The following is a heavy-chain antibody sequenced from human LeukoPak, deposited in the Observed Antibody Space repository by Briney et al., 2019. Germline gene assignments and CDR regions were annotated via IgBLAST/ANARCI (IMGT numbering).Heavy chain of an antibody. CDR2: ISYDGSSK. V-gene: IGHV3-30*18. CDR3: AKDLLRSAYYYYMDV. Sequence: GGSLRLSCAASGFTFSSYGMYWVRQAPGKGLEGVTFISYDGSSKYSADSVKGRFTISRDNSKNTLYLQMNSLRAEDTAVYYCAKDLLRSAYYYYMDVWGKGTTVTVSS. J-gene: IGHJ6*03. CDR1: GFTFSSYG. D-gene: IGHD4-17*01.